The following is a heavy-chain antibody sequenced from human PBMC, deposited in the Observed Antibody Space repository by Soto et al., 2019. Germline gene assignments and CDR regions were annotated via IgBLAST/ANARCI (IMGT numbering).Heavy chain of an antibody. D-gene: IGHD4-17*01. V-gene: IGHV4-4*07. J-gene: IGHJ4*02. CDR2: IYTSGST. CDR3: ARGNDYGDIFDY. CDR1: GGSISSYY. Sequence: SETLSLTCTVSGGSISSYYWSWIRQPAGKGLEWIGRIYTSGSTNYNPSLKSRVTMSVDTSKNQFSLKLSSVAAADTAVYYCARGNDYGDIFDYWGQGTLVTVSS.